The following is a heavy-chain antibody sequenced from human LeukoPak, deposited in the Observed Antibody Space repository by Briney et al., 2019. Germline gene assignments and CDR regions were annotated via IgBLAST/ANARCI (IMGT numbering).Heavy chain of an antibody. CDR1: GFIVSSNY. Sequence: PGGSLRLSCAASGFIVSSNYMSWVRQAPGKGLEWVSIIYSGGSTFYADSVKGRFTISGHNSKNTLDLQMNPLRAEDTAVYYCARFRIGWYFDLWGRGTLVTVSS. J-gene: IGHJ2*01. CDR2: IYSGGST. D-gene: IGHD2-15*01. CDR3: ARFRIGWYFDL. V-gene: IGHV3-53*04.